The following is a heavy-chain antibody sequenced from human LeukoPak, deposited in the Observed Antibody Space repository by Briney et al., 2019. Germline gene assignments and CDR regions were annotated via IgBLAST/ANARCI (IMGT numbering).Heavy chain of an antibody. V-gene: IGHV3-53*01. J-gene: IGHJ4*02. CDR1: GFTVSSNY. D-gene: IGHD3-22*01. CDR3: AKGRYYDSTAGFDS. CDR2: IYSGGST. Sequence: GGSLRLSCAASGFTVSSNYMSWVRQAPGKGLEWVSVIYSGGSTYYADSVKGRFTISRDNSKNTLFLQMNSLRAEDTAIYYCAKGRYYDSTAGFDSWGQGALVTVSS.